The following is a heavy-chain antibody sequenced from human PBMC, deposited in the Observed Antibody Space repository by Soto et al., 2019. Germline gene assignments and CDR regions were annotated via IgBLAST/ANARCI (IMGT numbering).Heavy chain of an antibody. CDR3: VRTPYFSDSSCYTRCFDY. CDR1: GFTLSDQY. J-gene: IGHJ4*02. Sequence: EVKLVESGGGLVQPSWALRLSCDGSGFTLSDQYLNWVRQAPGKGLEWVGRSSDKAQGNSKEYGAYVKGTFTTSRDDSKIALYLQMNSVKTEDTAVYYCVRTPYFSDSSCYTRCFDYWGQGTLVTVSS. D-gene: IGHD3-22*01. CDR2: SSDKAQGNSK. V-gene: IGHV3-72*01.